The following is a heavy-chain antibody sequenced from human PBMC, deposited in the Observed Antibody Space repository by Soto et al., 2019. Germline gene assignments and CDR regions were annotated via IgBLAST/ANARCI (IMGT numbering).Heavy chain of an antibody. D-gene: IGHD6-6*01. J-gene: IGHJ3*02. Sequence: GASVKVSCKASGYTFTSYGISWVRQAPGQGLEWMGWISAYNGNTNYAQKLQGRVTMTTDTSTSTAYMELRSLRSDDTAVYYCARDVAAGPRRDAFDIWGQGTMVTVSS. V-gene: IGHV1-18*01. CDR1: GYTFTSYG. CDR3: ARDVAAGPRRDAFDI. CDR2: ISAYNGNT.